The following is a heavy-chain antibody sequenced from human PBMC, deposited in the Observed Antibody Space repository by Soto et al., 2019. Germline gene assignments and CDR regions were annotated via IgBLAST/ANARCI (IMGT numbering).Heavy chain of an antibody. V-gene: IGHV3-74*01. CDR2: INSDGSST. Sequence: GGSLRLSCAASGFTFSSYWMHWVRQAPGKGLVWVSRINSDGSSTSYADSVKGRFTISRDNSKNTLYLQMNGLTAEDTAVYYCARDQTGITTTGGSRIDHWGQGTMVTVSS. D-gene: IGHD1-20*01. CDR1: GFTFSSYW. J-gene: IGHJ4*02. CDR3: ARDQTGITTTGGSRIDH.